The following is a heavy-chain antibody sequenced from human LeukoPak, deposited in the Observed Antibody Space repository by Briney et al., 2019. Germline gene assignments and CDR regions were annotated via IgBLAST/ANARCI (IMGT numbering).Heavy chain of an antibody. D-gene: IGHD3-9*01. CDR3: AXEMRYYDILTGYYRLRWFDP. V-gene: IGHV3-7*01. J-gene: IGHJ5*02. CDR2: IKQDGSEK. CDR1: GFTFSRSW. Sequence: GGSLXLSCAASGFTFSRSWMTWVRQGPGKGLEWVANIKQDGSEKNYVESVKGRFTISRDNAKNSLYLQMNSLRAEDTAVYYCAXEMRYYDILTGYYRLRWFDPWGQGTLVTVSS.